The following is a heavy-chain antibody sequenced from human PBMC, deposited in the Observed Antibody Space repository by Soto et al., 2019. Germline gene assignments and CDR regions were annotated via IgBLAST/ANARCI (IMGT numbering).Heavy chain of an antibody. J-gene: IGHJ4*02. CDR3: AKGNHVPGFDY. CDR2: ISYDGSNK. CDR1: GFTFSSYG. D-gene: IGHD3-16*01. V-gene: IGHV3-30*18. Sequence: QVQLVESGGGVVQPGRSLRLSCAASGFTFSSYGMHWVRQAPGKGLEWVAVISYDGSNKYYADSVKGRFTISRDNSKNTLYLQMNSLRAEDTAVYYCAKGNHVPGFDYWGQGTLVTVSS.